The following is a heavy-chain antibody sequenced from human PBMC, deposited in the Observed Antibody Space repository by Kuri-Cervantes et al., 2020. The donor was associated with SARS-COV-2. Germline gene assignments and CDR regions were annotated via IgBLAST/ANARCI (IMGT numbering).Heavy chain of an antibody. V-gene: IGHV3-30-3*01. CDR1: GFTFSRYA. CDR3: AREIVRFWSGYLGNWFDP. Sequence: GESLKISCAASGFTFSRYAMHWVRQAPGKGLEWVAVISYDGSNKYYADSVKGRFTISRDNSKSTLYLQMNSLRAEDTAVYYCAREIVRFWSGYLGNWFDPWGQGTLVTVSS. D-gene: IGHD3-3*01. J-gene: IGHJ5*02. CDR2: ISYDGSNK.